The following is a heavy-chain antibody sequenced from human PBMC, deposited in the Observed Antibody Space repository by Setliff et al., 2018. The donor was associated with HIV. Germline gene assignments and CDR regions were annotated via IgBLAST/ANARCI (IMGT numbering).Heavy chain of an antibody. Sequence: PSETLSLTCTVSGGAVSSGDYYWSWIRQPPGKGLEWIGNIYDSESTYYNPSLKSRVTISVDTSKNHFSRKLNSVTAADTAVYYCARAPGPYGDYNWFDPWGQGALVTVSS. CDR2: IYDSEST. V-gene: IGHV4-30-4*08. CDR1: GGAVSSGDYY. CDR3: ARAPGPYGDYNWFDP. J-gene: IGHJ5*02. D-gene: IGHD4-17*01.